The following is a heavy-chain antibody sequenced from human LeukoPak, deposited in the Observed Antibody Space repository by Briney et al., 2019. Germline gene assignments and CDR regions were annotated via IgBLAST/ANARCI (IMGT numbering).Heavy chain of an antibody. CDR1: GFTFDDHG. J-gene: IGHJ3*02. D-gene: IGHD6-13*01. CDR2: ISWSSGVI. CDR3: AKSSSSWHDAFDI. Sequence: GRSLRLSCAASGFTFDDHGMHWVRQAPGKGLEWVSGISWSSGVIGYADSVKGRFTISRDNAKNSLYLQMNSLRAEDTALYYCAKSSSSWHDAFDIWGQGTMVTVSS. V-gene: IGHV3-9*01.